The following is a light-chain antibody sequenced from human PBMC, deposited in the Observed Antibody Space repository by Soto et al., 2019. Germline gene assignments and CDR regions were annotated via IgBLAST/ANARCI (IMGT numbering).Light chain of an antibody. CDR3: QQYDSYSWT. CDR2: DAS. CDR1: QSISSW. V-gene: IGKV1-5*01. Sequence: DIQLSQSLFTLSAFEGERVTITCIASQSISSWLAWYQQKPGKAPKLLIYDASSLESGVPSRFSGSGSGTEFTLTITSLQPDDFATYSCQQYDSYSWTFGQGTKVDI. J-gene: IGKJ1*01.